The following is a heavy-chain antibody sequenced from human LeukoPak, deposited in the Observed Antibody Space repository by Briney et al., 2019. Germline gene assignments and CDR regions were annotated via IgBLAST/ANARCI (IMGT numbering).Heavy chain of an antibody. J-gene: IGHJ4*02. CDR2: IYTREGT. CDR3: ARGQELGY. CDR1: GASITSYY. D-gene: IGHD2-15*01. V-gene: IGHV4-4*07. Sequence: PSETLSLTCSVSGASITSYYWNWIRQPAGKGLEWIGRIYTREGTNYNPSLKSRVTISVDTSRNQFSLKLTSLTAADTAVYYCARGQELGYWGLGTLVTISS.